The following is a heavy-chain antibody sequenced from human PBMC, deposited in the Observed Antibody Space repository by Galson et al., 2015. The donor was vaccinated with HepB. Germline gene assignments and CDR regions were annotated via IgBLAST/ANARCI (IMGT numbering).Heavy chain of an antibody. CDR3: AKDRGYCSGEDDCHSTS. D-gene: IGHD2-15*01. CDR2: ISASGGSI. V-gene: IGHV3-23*01. CDR1: GFTYRTYA. J-gene: IGHJ4*02. Sequence: SLRLSCAASGFTYRTYAMSWVRQAPGKGLEWVSSISASGGSIYNADSVKGRFTISRDNSKNTLYLQMNSLRAEDTAVYYCAKDRGYCSGEDDCHSTSWGQGTLVTVSS.